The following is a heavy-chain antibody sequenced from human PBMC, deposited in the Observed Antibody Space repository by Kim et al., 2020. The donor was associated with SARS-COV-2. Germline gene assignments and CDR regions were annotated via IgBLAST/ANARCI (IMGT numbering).Heavy chain of an antibody. J-gene: IGHJ4*02. CDR2: IIPIFGTP. D-gene: IGHD6-13*01. CDR1: GGTFSNYA. V-gene: IGHV1-69*13. CDR3: VRGRQQLVRVGLDH. Sequence: SVKVSCKTSGGTFSNYAVSWVRQAPGQGLEWMGGIIPIFGTPDYAQKFQGRVIITADESTSTAYMELSSLRSEDTAVYYCVRGRQQLVRVGLDHWGLGTLVIVSS.